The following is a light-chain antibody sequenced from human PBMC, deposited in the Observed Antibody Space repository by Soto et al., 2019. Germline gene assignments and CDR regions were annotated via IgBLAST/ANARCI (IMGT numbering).Light chain of an antibody. CDR1: QSVSSS. J-gene: IGKJ1*01. CDR2: DAS. V-gene: IGKV3-11*01. Sequence: EIVLTQSPATLSLSPGERATLSCRASQSVSSSLAWYQQKSGQAPRLLIYDASNRATGIPTRFSGSGSGTEFTLTISSLEPEDFAVYYCQQRSNWPPTFGQGTKVEIK. CDR3: QQRSNWPPT.